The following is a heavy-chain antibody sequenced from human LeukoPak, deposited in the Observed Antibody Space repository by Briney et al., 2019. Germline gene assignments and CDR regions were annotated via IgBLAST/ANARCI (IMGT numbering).Heavy chain of an antibody. Sequence: GASVKVSCKASGGTFSSYAISWVRQAPGQGLEWMGRIIPILGIANYAQKFQGRVTITADKSTSTAYMELSSLRSDDTAVYYCARDLFGRGSGSYYGYWGQGTLVTVSS. CDR3: ARDLFGRGSGSYYGY. V-gene: IGHV1-69*04. CDR2: IIPILGIA. D-gene: IGHD3-10*01. J-gene: IGHJ4*02. CDR1: GGTFSSYA.